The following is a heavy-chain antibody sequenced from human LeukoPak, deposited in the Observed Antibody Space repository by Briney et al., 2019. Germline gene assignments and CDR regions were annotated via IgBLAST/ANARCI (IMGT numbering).Heavy chain of an antibody. CDR2: IYTGGGT. CDR1: GFTVSSNF. J-gene: IGHJ4*02. V-gene: IGHV3-66*04. CDR3: ARQPRNAGGYYYYYFDY. D-gene: IGHD3-22*01. Sequence: PGGSLRLSCVASGFTVSSNFMSWVRQAPGKGLEWVSVIYTGGGTYYADSVKGRFTISRDNSKNTLYLQMNSLRAEDTAVYYCARQPRNAGGYYYYYFDYWGQGTLVTVSS.